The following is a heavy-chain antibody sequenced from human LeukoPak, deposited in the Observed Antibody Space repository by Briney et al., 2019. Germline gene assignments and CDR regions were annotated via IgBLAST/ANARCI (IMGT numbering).Heavy chain of an antibody. V-gene: IGHV3-48*03. CDR1: GFTFSNYE. Sequence: PGGSLRLSCAASGFTFSNYEMNWVRQAPGKGLEWVSYISSSSGSTIYYADSVKGRFTISRDNAENSLYLQMNSLRAEDTAVYYCARDSSGWYYFDYWGQGTLVTVSS. J-gene: IGHJ4*02. CDR2: ISSSSGSTI. CDR3: ARDSSGWYYFDY. D-gene: IGHD6-19*01.